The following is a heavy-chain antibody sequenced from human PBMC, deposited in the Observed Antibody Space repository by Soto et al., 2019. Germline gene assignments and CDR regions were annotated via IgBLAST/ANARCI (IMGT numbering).Heavy chain of an antibody. Sequence: VQLVESGGGVVQPGRSLRLSCAASGFTFSDYAMHWVRQAPGKGLEWVAVVSHDGRNTHYAYSVKGRFTISRDSSNNTVSLEMTSLRAEDTAVYYCAKGGRQWLVTSDFNYGGQGALVTVSS. J-gene: IGHJ4*02. V-gene: IGHV3-30*18. D-gene: IGHD6-19*01. CDR1: GFTFSDYA. CDR3: AKGGRQWLVTSDFNY. CDR2: VSHDGRNT.